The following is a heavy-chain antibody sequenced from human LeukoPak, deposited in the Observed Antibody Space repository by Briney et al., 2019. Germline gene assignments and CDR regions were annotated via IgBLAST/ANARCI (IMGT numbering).Heavy chain of an antibody. CDR1: GFTFSSHD. CDR2: IFPSGGEI. Sequence: PGRSLRLSCAASGFTFSSHDMHWVCQAPGKGLEWVSSIFPSGGEIHYADSVRGRFTISRDNSKSTLSLQMNSLRAEDTAIYYCATYRQVLLPLESWGQGTLVTVSS. CDR3: ATYRQVLLPLES. D-gene: IGHD5-18*01. V-gene: IGHV3-23*01. J-gene: IGHJ4*02.